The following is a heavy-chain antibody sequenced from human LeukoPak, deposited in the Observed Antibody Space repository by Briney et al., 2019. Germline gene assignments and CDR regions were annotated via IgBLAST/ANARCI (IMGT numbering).Heavy chain of an antibody. CDR1: GFTFSSYA. D-gene: IGHD5-18*01. V-gene: IGHV3-23*01. CDR2: ISGSGGST. CDR3: AKDGGYSYGSPQDY. Sequence: GGSPRLSCAASGFTFSSYAMSWVRQAPGKGLEWVSAISGSGGSTYYADSVKGRFTISRDNSKNTLYLQMNSLRAEDTAVYYCAKDGGYSYGSPQDYWGQGTLVTVSS. J-gene: IGHJ4*02.